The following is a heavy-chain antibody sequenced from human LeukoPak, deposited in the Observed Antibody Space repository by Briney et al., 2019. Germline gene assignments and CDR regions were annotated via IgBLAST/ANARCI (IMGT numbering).Heavy chain of an antibody. CDR2: MNPNTGNT. V-gene: IGHV1-8*01. CDR1: GYTFTSYD. J-gene: IGHJ5*02. Sequence: ASVKVSCKASGYTFTSYDINWVRQATGQRLEWMVWMNPNTGNTGYAQKFQGRATITTDTSPSTASMELRSLRSDETAVYYCARVAYYYDSSGEGPFDPWGQGTLVTVSS. CDR3: ARVAYYYDSSGEGPFDP. D-gene: IGHD3-22*01.